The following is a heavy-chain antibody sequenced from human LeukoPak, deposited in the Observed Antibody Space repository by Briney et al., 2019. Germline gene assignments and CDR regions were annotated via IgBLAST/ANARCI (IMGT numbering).Heavy chain of an antibody. Sequence: GGSLRLSCAASGFTFSSYAMHWVRQAPGKGLEWVAVISYDGSNKYYADSVKGRFTISRDNSKNTLYLQMNSLRAEDTAVYYCARDRGRYYDSRGFYWGYYFDSWGQGILVTVST. J-gene: IGHJ4*02. D-gene: IGHD3-22*01. CDR2: ISYDGSNK. V-gene: IGHV3-30-3*01. CDR1: GFTFSSYA. CDR3: ARDRGRYYDSRGFYWGYYFDS.